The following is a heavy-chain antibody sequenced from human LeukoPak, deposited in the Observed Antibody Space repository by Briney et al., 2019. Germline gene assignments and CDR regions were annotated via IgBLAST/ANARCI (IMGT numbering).Heavy chain of an antibody. D-gene: IGHD1-26*01. J-gene: IGHJ4*02. CDR1: GGSISSGGYY. Sequence: SETLSLTCTVSGGSISSGGYYWSWIRQHPGKGLEWLGYIYYSGSTYYNPSLKSRVTISVDTSKNQFSLKLSSVTAADTAVYYCAGRPIVGATTTFDYWGRGTLVTVSS. CDR3: AGRPIVGATTTFDY. CDR2: IYYSGST. V-gene: IGHV4-31*03.